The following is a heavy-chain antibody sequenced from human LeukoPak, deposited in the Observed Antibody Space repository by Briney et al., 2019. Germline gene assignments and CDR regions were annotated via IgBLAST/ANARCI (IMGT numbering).Heavy chain of an antibody. CDR1: GFTFSSYA. V-gene: IGHV3-23*05. CDR2: IYPSGNI. CDR3: ARTFVSGDGQKVGYFDY. Sequence: GGSLRLSCAASGFTFSSYAMSWVRQAPGKGLEWVSLIYPSGNIYYTDSVKGRFTISRDNSKNTVYLQMNTLRAEDTAVYYCARTFVSGDGQKVGYFDYWGQGTPVTVSS. D-gene: IGHD5-24*01. J-gene: IGHJ4*02.